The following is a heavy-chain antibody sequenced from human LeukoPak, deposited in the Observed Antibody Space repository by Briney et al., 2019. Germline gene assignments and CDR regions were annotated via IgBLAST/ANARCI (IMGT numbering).Heavy chain of an antibody. J-gene: IGHJ6*02. V-gene: IGHV1-46*01. CDR2: INPSGGST. D-gene: IGHD3-3*01. CDR3: ARPSRELYYDFWSPSPYGMDV. CDR1: GYTFTSYY. Sequence: GASVKVSCKASGYTFTSYYMHWVRQAPGQGLEWMGIINPSGGSTSYAQKFQGRVTITADKSTSTAYMELSSLRSEDTAVYYCARPSRELYYDFWSPSPYGMDVWGQGTTVTVSS.